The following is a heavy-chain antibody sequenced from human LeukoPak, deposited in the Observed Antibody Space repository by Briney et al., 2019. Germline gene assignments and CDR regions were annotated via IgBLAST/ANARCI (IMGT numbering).Heavy chain of an antibody. V-gene: IGHV5-51*01. CDR2: ICPGDSDT. J-gene: IGHJ4*02. D-gene: IGHD5-24*01. Sequence: GESLQISCKGSGYSFTSYWIGWVRPMPGKGLEWMGIICPGDSDTRYSPSFQGQVTIPADKSISTAYLQWSSLKASDTAMYYCARQSPSRATIDYWGQGTLVTVSS. CDR1: GYSFTSYW. CDR3: ARQSPSRATIDY.